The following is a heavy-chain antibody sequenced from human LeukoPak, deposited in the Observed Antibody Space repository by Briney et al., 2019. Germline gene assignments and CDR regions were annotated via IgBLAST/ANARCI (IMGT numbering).Heavy chain of an antibody. Sequence: GGSLRLSCAASGFTFNTYSMIWVRQAPGKGLEWVSSISSSSSYIYYADSVKGRFTISRDNAKNSLYLQMNSLRAEDTAVYYCARDASASWDYFDYWGQGTLVTVSS. V-gene: IGHV3-21*01. CDR2: ISSSSSYI. J-gene: IGHJ4*02. CDR3: ARDASASWDYFDY. CDR1: GFTFNTYS. D-gene: IGHD6-25*01.